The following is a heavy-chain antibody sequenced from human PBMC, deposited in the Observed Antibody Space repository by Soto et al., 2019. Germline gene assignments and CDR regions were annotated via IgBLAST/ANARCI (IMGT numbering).Heavy chain of an antibody. CDR2: ISGSDNST. CDR1: GVTFSSYA. J-gene: IGHJ6*02. Sequence: PXGSLRLSCAASGVTFSSYAMSWVRQAPGKGLEWVSAISGSDNSTYYADSVKGRFTISRDNSKNTLYLQMSSLRADDTAVYYCAPMGVWGQGTTVTVSS. V-gene: IGHV3-23*01. CDR3: APMGV.